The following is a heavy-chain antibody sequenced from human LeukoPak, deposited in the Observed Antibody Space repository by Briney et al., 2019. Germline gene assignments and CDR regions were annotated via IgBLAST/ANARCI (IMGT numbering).Heavy chain of an antibody. V-gene: IGHV3-21*01. CDR1: GFTFSSYS. Sequence: GGSLRLSCAASGFTFSSYSMNWVRQAPGKGLEWVSSISSSSSYIYYADSVKGRFTISRDNATNSLYLKMNSLRAEATAVYYCAREVTAAMIVDYWGQGTLVTVSS. CDR3: AREVTAAMIVDY. J-gene: IGHJ4*02. D-gene: IGHD2-2*01. CDR2: ISSSSSYI.